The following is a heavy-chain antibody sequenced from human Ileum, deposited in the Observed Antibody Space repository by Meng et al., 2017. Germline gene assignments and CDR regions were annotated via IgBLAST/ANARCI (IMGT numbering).Heavy chain of an antibody. CDR3: ARSERSVYWYFDL. J-gene: IGHJ2*01. CDR2: INHSATT. V-gene: IGHV4-34*01. CDR1: GGSFSAYY. Sequence: QVQLRQWGAGLLRPSETLSLTCGVYGGSFSAYYWTWIRQPPGKGLEWIGEINHSATTYYSPSLMGRVSVSVDTSKNQFSLKLTSVTAADTAVYYCARSERSVYWYFDLWGRGTLVTVSS. D-gene: IGHD1-26*01.